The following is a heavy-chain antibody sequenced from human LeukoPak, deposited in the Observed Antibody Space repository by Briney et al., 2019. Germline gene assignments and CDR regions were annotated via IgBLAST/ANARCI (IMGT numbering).Heavy chain of an antibody. D-gene: IGHD6-19*01. CDR3: AREIVHSSGSYNWFDP. Sequence: ASVKVSCKASGYTFTGYYMHWVRQAPGQGLEWMGWINPNSGGTNYAQKFQGRVTMTRDTSISTAYMELSRLRSDDTAVYYCAREIVHSSGSYNWFDPWGQGTLVTVSP. J-gene: IGHJ5*02. V-gene: IGHV1-2*02. CDR2: INPNSGGT. CDR1: GYTFTGYY.